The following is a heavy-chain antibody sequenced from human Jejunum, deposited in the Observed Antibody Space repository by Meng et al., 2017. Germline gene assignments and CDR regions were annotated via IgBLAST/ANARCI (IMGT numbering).Heavy chain of an antibody. V-gene: IGHV3-7*03. J-gene: IGHJ4*01. CDR1: GFTFSSCW. CDR3: AKGNGGAPNHYFDH. Sequence: GESLKISCVGPGFTFSSCWMSRVRQAPGKGLEWVATIPEDGSAKYYVDSVKGRFTISRDNAKNTLYLQMKSLRAEDTAVYYCAKGNGGAPNHYFDHWGQGTLVTVSS. CDR2: IPEDGSAK. D-gene: IGHD4-23*01.